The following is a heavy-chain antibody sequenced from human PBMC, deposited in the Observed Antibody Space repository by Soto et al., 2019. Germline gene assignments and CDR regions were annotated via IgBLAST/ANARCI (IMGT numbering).Heavy chain of an antibody. Sequence: SESLSLTCTVSGDSICSGGYYWSWIRQLPGKGLEWIGYIYYSGTTYYSPSLESRVTISVDMSENQFSLKLNSVTAADTAVYYCASTYYNASSGPFDYWGQGTLVTVSS. J-gene: IGHJ4*02. V-gene: IGHV4-31*03. CDR1: GDSICSGGYY. CDR3: ASTYYNASSGPFDY. D-gene: IGHD3-22*01. CDR2: IYYSGTT.